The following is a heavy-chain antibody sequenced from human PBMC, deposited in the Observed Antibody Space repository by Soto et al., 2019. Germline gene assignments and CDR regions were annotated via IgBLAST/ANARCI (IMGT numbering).Heavy chain of an antibody. Sequence: PGGSLRLSCAASGFTVSSNDMSWVRQAPGKGLEWVSLIYSGGNTYYADSVKGRFTISRDNSKNTLYLQMNSLRAEDTAVYYCAKGVPGIAVAGTGYFQHWGQGTLVTVSS. CDR2: IYSGGNT. V-gene: IGHV3-66*01. CDR3: AKGVPGIAVAGTGYFQH. D-gene: IGHD6-19*01. J-gene: IGHJ1*01. CDR1: GFTVSSND.